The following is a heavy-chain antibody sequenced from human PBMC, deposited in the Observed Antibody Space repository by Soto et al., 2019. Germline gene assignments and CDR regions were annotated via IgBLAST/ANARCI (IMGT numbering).Heavy chain of an antibody. J-gene: IGHJ1*01. V-gene: IGHV3-33*01. D-gene: IGHD3-10*02. Sequence: QVQLVESGGGVVRPGRSLRLSCAATGFSFSTHGMHWVRQAPGKGLEWVAVIVNDGSEQQYADSVKGRFTISRDNARNILCLRMTNLRAADTVLYYCARDDLYVDTGLALWGLGTLVTVSS. CDR3: ARDDLYVDTGLAL. CDR1: GFSFSTHG. CDR2: IVNDGSEQ.